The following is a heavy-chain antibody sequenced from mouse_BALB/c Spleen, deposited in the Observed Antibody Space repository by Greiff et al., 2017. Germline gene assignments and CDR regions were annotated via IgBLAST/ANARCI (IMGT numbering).Heavy chain of an antibody. CDR2: IDPYYGGT. CDR3: ARGAHDGYYYAMDY. V-gene: IGHV1-39*01. D-gene: IGHD2-3*01. J-gene: IGHJ4*01. CDR1: GYSFTGYN. Sequence: VQLKESGPELEKPGASVKISCKASGYSFTGYNMNWVKQSNGKSLEWIGNIDPYYGGTSYNQKFKGKATLTVDKSSSTAYMQLKSLTSEDSAVYYCARGAHDGYYYAMDYWGQGTSVTVSS.